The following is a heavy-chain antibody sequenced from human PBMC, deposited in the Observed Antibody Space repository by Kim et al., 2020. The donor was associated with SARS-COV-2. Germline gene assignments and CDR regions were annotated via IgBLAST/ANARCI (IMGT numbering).Heavy chain of an antibody. J-gene: IGHJ2*01. CDR3: SKKERMKYYGGNSAGGWYIDI. CDR2: ISGSGGST. D-gene: IGHD4-17*01. V-gene: IGHV3-23*01. CDR1: GFTFSSYA. Sequence: WGSLRLSCAASGFTFSSYAMSWVRQAPGEGLEWGSAISGSGGSTYYADSVKGRFTISSDNSKNTLYLQMNSLRAEDTAVYCCSKKERMKYYGGNSAGGWYIDIWGRDTLVTVSS.